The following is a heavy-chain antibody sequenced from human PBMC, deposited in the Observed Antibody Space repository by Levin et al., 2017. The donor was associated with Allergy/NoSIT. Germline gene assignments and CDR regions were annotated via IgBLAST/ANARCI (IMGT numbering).Heavy chain of an antibody. CDR2: IKQDGSEK. CDR3: ARDIHTMVRGIINYHYYSYYGMDV. D-gene: IGHD3-10*01. Sequence: PGGSLRLSCVASGFTFSSYWMSWVRQVPGKGLEWVANIKQDGSEKYYVDSVKGRFTISRDNAKNSLSLQMNSLRDEDTAVYYCARDIHTMVRGIINYHYYSYYGMDVWGQGTTVTVSS. J-gene: IGHJ6*02. CDR1: GFTFSSYW. V-gene: IGHV3-7*01.